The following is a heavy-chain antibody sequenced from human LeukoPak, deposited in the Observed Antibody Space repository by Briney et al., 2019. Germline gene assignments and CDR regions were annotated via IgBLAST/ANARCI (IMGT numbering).Heavy chain of an antibody. D-gene: IGHD6-13*01. J-gene: IGHJ6*03. CDR2: VYYSGSS. CDR3: ARDFGIGAAGSYYYYYMDV. Sequence: PSKTLSLTCTVSGGFISSHYWSWIRQPPGKGLEWIGYVYYSGSSNYNPPLKSRVTISVDTSKNQFSLKLSSVTAADTAVYYCARDFGIGAAGSYYYYYMDVWGKGTTVTVSS. CDR1: GGFISSHY. V-gene: IGHV4-59*11.